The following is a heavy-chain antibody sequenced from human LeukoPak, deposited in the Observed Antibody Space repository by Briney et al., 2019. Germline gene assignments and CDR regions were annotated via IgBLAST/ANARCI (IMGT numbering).Heavy chain of an antibody. CDR1: GFTFDDYA. CDR3: ARVLDGVGATRSFDY. Sequence: GGSLRLSCAASGFTFDDYAIHWVRQAPGKGLEWASGISWNSGSIGYADSVKGRFTISRDNAKNTLYLQMNSLRAEDTAVYYCARVLDGVGATRSFDYWGQGTLVTVSS. V-gene: IGHV3-9*01. D-gene: IGHD1-26*01. CDR2: ISWNSGSI. J-gene: IGHJ4*02.